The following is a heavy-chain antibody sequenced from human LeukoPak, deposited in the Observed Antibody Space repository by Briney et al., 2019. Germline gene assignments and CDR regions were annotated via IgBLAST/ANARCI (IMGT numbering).Heavy chain of an antibody. CDR3: ARVRGIAVAGEIDY. D-gene: IGHD6-19*01. V-gene: IGHV3-48*04. CDR2: ISSSSSTI. CDR1: KFTFSNYS. Sequence: GGSLRLSCAASKFTFSNYSMNWVRQAPGKGLEWVSYISSSSSTIYYADSVKGRFTISRDNAKNSLYLQMNSLRAEDTALYYCARVRGIAVAGEIDYWGQGTLVSVSS. J-gene: IGHJ4*02.